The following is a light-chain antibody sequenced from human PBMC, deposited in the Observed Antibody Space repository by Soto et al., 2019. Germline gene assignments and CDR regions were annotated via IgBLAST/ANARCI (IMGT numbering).Light chain of an antibody. CDR3: QVWDTSDHVVV. Sequence: SYELTQPPSVSVAPGKTARITCEGNNIGSKSVHWYQQKPGQAPVLVIRYDNDRPSGIPERFSGSISGNTATLTISRVEAGDEADYYCQVWDTSDHVVVFGGGTKLTVL. J-gene: IGLJ2*01. CDR2: YDN. CDR1: NIGSKS. V-gene: IGLV3-21*01.